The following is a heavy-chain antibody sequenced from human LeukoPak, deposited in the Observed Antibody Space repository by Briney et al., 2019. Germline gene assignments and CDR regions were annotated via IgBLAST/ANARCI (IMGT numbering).Heavy chain of an antibody. Sequence: ASVKVSCKASGGTFSSYVISWVRQATGQGLEWMGWMNPNSGNTGYAQKFQGRVTMTRNTSISTAYMELSSLRSEDTAVYYCARLRIAVAGRGWFDPWGQGTLVTVSS. CDR1: GGTFSSYV. J-gene: IGHJ5*02. V-gene: IGHV1-8*02. CDR3: ARLRIAVAGRGWFDP. CDR2: MNPNSGNT. D-gene: IGHD6-19*01.